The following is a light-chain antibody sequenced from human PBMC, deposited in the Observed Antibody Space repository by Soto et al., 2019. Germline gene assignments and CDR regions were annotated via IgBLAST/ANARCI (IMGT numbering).Light chain of an antibody. CDR2: GAS. Sequence: EMVLTQSPGTLSVSPGERATLSCRARQSVSSSYLAWYQQKPGQAPRLLIYGASSRDTGIPDRFSGSGSGTDFTLTISRLEPEDFAVYYCQQYGSSPRTFGQGTKVDIK. V-gene: IGKV3-20*01. J-gene: IGKJ1*01. CDR1: QSVSSSY. CDR3: QQYGSSPRT.